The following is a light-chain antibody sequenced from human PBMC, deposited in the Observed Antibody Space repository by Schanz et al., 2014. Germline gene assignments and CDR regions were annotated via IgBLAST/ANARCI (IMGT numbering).Light chain of an antibody. Sequence: EIVMTQSPATLSVSPGERATLSCRASQSVSSNLAWYQQKPGQAPRLLIYGASTRATGIPARFSGSGSGTEFTLTISSLQSEDFVVYYCQQYSNWPPITFGGGTKVEIK. J-gene: IGKJ4*01. CDR2: GAS. CDR3: QQYSNWPPIT. V-gene: IGKV3-15*01. CDR1: QSVSSN.